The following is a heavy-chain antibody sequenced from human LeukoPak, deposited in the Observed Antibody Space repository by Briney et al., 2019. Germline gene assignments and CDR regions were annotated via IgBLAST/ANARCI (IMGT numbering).Heavy chain of an antibody. Sequence: GGSLRLSCAASGFTFSSYSMNWVRQAPGKGLEWVSSISSCSSYIYYADSVKGRFTISRDNAKNSLYLQMNSLRAEDTAVYYCARGIYGDYVLDYWGQGTLVTVSS. V-gene: IGHV3-21*01. CDR3: ARGIYGDYVLDY. CDR2: ISSCSSYI. J-gene: IGHJ4*02. CDR1: GFTFSSYS. D-gene: IGHD4-17*01.